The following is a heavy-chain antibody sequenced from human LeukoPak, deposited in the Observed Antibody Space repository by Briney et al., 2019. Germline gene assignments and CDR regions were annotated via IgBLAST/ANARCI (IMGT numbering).Heavy chain of an antibody. CDR1: GFTVISTY. Sequence: GGSLRLSCAASGFTVISTYMSWVRHIPGKGLEWVSVISSGGNTYYTDSVKGRFTISRDGSKNTLYLQMNSLRVEDTAVYYCARGSVVTSWAFDIWGQGTMVTVSS. CDR2: ISSGGNT. CDR3: ARGSVVTSWAFDI. D-gene: IGHD2-21*02. J-gene: IGHJ3*02. V-gene: IGHV3-66*01.